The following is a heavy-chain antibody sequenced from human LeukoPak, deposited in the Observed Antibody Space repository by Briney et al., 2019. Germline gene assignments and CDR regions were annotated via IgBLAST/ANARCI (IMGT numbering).Heavy chain of an antibody. Sequence: PGGSLRLSCAASGFTFSRHGMHWVRQAPGKGLEWVAVISYDGSNKHYADSVKGRFTISRDNAKNSLYLQMNSLRAEDTAVYYCAELGITMIGGVWGKGTTVTISS. J-gene: IGHJ6*04. CDR1: GFTFSRHG. CDR3: AELGITMIGGV. V-gene: IGHV3-30*18. D-gene: IGHD3-10*02. CDR2: ISYDGSNK.